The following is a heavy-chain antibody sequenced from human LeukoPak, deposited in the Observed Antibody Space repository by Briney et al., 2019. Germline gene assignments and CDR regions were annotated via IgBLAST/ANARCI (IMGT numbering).Heavy chain of an antibody. V-gene: IGHV3-64D*06. J-gene: IGHJ4*02. Sequence: PGGSLRLSCSASGFTFSSFAMHWVRQAPGKGLEYVSAISTNGGGTYYADSVKGRFTISRDNSKNTLYLQMSSLRAEDTAVYYCVKYSSCSCYDYWGQGTLVTVSS. CDR2: ISTNGGGT. D-gene: IGHD2-2*01. CDR3: VKYSSCSCYDY. CDR1: GFTFSSFA.